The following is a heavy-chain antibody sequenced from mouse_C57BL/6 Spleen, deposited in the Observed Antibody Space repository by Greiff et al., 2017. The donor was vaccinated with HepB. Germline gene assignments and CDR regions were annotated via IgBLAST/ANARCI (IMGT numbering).Heavy chain of an antibody. V-gene: IGHV5-17*01. D-gene: IGHD1-1*01. CDR1: GFTFSDCG. J-gene: IGHJ2*01. CDR3: ATLYGSSPDY. CDR2: ISSGSSTI. Sequence: DVMLVESGGGLVKPGGSLKLSCAASGFTFSDCGMHWVRQAPEKGLEWVAYISSGSSTIYYADTVKGRFTISRDNAKNTLFLQMTSLRSEDTAMYYCATLYGSSPDYWGQGTTLTVSS.